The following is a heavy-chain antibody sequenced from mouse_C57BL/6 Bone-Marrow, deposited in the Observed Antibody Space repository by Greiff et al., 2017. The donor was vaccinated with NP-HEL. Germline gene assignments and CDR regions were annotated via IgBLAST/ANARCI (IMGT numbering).Heavy chain of an antibody. V-gene: IGHV5-17*01. J-gene: IGHJ4*01. CDR1: GFTFSDYG. CDR3: ARCSSPFCAMDY. D-gene: IGHD1-1*01. CDR2: ISSGSSTI. Sequence: EVKLMESGGGLVKPGGSLKLSCAASGFTFSDYGMHWVRQAPEKGLEWVAYISSGSSTIYYADTVKGRFTISRDNAKNTLFLQMTRLRSEDTAMYYCARCSSPFCAMDYWGQGTSVTVSS.